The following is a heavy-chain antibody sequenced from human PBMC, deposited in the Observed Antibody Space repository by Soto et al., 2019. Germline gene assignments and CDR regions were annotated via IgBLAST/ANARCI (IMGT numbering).Heavy chain of an antibody. CDR2: IYYSGST. V-gene: IGHV4-30-4*01. Sequence: SETLSLTCTVSGGSISSGDYYWSWIRQPPGKGLEWIGYIYYSGSTYYNPSLKSRVTISVDTSKNQFSLKLSSVTAADTAVYYCARSQSTVTYRYYYYGMDVWGQGTTVTVSS. CDR3: ARSQSTVTYRYYYYGMDV. CDR1: GGSISSGDYY. D-gene: IGHD4-17*01. J-gene: IGHJ6*02.